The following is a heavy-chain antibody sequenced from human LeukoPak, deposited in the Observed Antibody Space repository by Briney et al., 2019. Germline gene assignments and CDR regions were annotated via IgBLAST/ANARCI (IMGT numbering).Heavy chain of an antibody. CDR3: ARRLWFGELLSWFDP. J-gene: IGHJ5*02. Sequence: SETLSLTCAVYGGSFSGYYWSWIRQPPGKGLEWIGEINHSGSTNYNPSLKSRVTISVDTSKNQSSLKLSSVTAADTAVYYCARRLWFGELLSWFDPWGQGTLVTVSS. D-gene: IGHD3-10*01. CDR1: GGSFSGYY. V-gene: IGHV4-34*01. CDR2: INHSGST.